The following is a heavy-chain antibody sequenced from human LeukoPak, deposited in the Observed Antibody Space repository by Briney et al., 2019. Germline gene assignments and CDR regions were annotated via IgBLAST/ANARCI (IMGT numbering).Heavy chain of an antibody. CDR2: ISSNGGST. CDR3: ARGSHYYDSSGYYVHY. CDR1: GFTFSSYA. Sequence: GGSLRLSCAASGFTFSSYAMHWVRQAPGKGLEYVSAISSNGGSTYYANSVKGRFTVSRDNSKNTLYLQMGSLRAEDMAVYYCARGSHYYDSSGYYVHYWGQGTLVTVSS. V-gene: IGHV3-64*01. J-gene: IGHJ4*02. D-gene: IGHD3-22*01.